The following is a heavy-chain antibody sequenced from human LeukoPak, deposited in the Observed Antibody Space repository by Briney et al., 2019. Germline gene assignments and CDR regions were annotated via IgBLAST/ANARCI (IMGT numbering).Heavy chain of an antibody. CDR1: GGSISSGDYY. J-gene: IGHJ4*02. D-gene: IGHD3-10*01. V-gene: IGHV4-30-4*01. Sequence: ASETLSPTCTVSGGSISSGDYYWSWIRQPPGEGLEWTGYIYDSGSTYYNPSLKSRVTISVDTSKNQFSLKLSAVTAADTAVYYCARVSRVGTMVRGVIFYWGQGTLVTVSS. CDR2: IYDSGST. CDR3: ARVSRVGTMVRGVIFY.